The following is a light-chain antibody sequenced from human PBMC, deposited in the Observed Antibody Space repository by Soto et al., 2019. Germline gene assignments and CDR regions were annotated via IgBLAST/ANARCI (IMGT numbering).Light chain of an antibody. Sequence: DIVMTQSPDSLALSLGERATINCKSSQSILSSSNNKNYLGWYQKKPGQPPKLLIYWASTRESGVPDRLSGSGSGTDFTLTISSLQAEDVAVYYCQQYYGTPITFGGGTKVEIK. CDR3: QQYYGTPIT. CDR1: QSILSSSNNKNY. CDR2: WAS. J-gene: IGKJ4*01. V-gene: IGKV4-1*01.